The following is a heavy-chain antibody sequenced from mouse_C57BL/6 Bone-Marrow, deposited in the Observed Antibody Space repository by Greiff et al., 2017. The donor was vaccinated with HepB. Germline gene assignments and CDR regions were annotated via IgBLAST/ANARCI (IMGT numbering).Heavy chain of an antibody. D-gene: IGHD1-1*01. J-gene: IGHJ1*02. CDR3: AREEDYYGSSYDWYFGG. V-gene: IGHV5-4*01. Sequence: EVTLVESGGGLVKPGGSLKLSCADSGFTFSSYAMSWVRQTPEKRLEWVATISDGGSYTYYPDNVKGRFTISRDNAKNNLYLQMSHLKSEDNAMYYCAREEDYYGSSYDWYFGGWGTGITVSVSS. CDR1: GFTFSSYA. CDR2: ISDGGSYT.